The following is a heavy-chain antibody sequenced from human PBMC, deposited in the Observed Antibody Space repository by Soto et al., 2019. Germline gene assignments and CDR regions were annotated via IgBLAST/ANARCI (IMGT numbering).Heavy chain of an antibody. V-gene: IGHV4-30-4*01. D-gene: IGHD7-27*01. CDR1: GGLISSGDYY. CDR3: ARTGDTNWFDP. Sequence: QVQLQESGPGLVKPSQTLSLTCTVSGGLISSGDYYWSWIRQTPGKGLDWIAYIYYSGNTNYHPSLHRRATISVDTSKNQFSLKLTSVTAADTAVYYCARTGDTNWFDPLGQGTLVTVS. CDR2: IYYSGNT. J-gene: IGHJ5*02.